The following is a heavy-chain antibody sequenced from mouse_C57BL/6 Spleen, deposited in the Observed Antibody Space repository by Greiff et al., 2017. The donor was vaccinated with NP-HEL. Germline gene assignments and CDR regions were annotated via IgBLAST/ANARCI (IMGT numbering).Heavy chain of an antibody. D-gene: IGHD2-5*01. CDR1: GFTFSSYA. Sequence: EVQGVESGGGLVKPGGSLKLSCAASGFTFSSYAMSWVRQTPEKRLEWVATISDGGSYTYYPDNVKGRFTISRDNAKNNLYLQMSHLKSEDTAMYYCASLYSNYMYYFDYWGQGTTLTVSS. V-gene: IGHV5-4*01. CDR3: ASLYSNYMYYFDY. CDR2: ISDGGSYT. J-gene: IGHJ2*01.